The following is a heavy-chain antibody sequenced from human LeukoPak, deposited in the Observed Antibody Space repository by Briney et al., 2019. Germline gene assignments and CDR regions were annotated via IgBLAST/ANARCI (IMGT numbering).Heavy chain of an antibody. J-gene: IGHJ4*02. CDR2: IYYSGST. CDR3: ARDGDYGDEVGFDY. Sequence: SQTLSLTCTVSGGSISSGGYYWSWIRQHPGKGLERIGYIYYSGSTYYNPSLKSRVTISVDTSKNQFSLKLSSVTAADTAVYYCARDGDYGDEVGFDYWGQGTLVTVSS. D-gene: IGHD4-17*01. V-gene: IGHV4-31*03. CDR1: GGSISSGGYY.